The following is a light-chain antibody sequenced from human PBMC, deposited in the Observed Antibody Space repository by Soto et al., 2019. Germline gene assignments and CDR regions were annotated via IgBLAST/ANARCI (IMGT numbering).Light chain of an antibody. CDR2: AAS. CDR3: QQSYSTPVT. Sequence: DIQLTQSPSSLSASVGDRVTITCRASQSISSYLNWYQQKPGKAPKPLIYAASSLQSGVPSRFSGSGSGTDFTLTISSLQPEDFATYYCQQSYSTPVTFGQRTRLE. CDR1: QSISSY. V-gene: IGKV1-39*01. J-gene: IGKJ5*01.